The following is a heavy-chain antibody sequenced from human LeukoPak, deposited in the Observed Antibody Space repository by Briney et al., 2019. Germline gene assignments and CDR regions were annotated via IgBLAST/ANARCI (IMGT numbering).Heavy chain of an antibody. CDR1: GFTFSSYA. CDR2: ISGSGGST. CDR3: AKEWTYCFDP. V-gene: IGHV3-23*01. D-gene: IGHD3/OR15-3a*01. J-gene: IGHJ5*02. Sequence: GGSLRLSCAASGFTFSSYAMSWVRQAPGKGLEWVSAISGSGGSTYYADSVKGRFTISRNNSKNTLYRQMNSRRAEDTAVIYGAKEWTYCFDPWGQEPWSPSPQ.